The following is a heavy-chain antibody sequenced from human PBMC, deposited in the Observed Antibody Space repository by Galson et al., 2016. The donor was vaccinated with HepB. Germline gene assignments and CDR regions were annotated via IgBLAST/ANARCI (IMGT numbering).Heavy chain of an antibody. D-gene: IGHD3-10*01. CDR3: AREGFGELLPDH. Sequence: SVKVSCKASGYTFTGSFLHWVRQAPGQGLEWMGWINPDNGGTNYIQTLEGRVTMTKDTSISTAYMELSRLRSDDTAVYYCAREGFGELLPDHWGQGTLVTVSS. J-gene: IGHJ4*02. V-gene: IGHV1-2*02. CDR1: GYTFTGSF. CDR2: INPDNGGT.